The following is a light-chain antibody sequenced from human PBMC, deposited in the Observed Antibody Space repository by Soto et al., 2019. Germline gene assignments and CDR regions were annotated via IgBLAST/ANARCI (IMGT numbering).Light chain of an antibody. CDR1: QDISNY. Sequence: DIQMTQSPSSLSASVGDTVTITCRASQDISNYLAWYQQKPGRVPKVLIYAASTLQSGVPSRFSAIGSGTYFTLTISSLQPEDVATYYCQKYNRAPLTCGGGTKVEIK. CDR2: AAS. V-gene: IGKV1-27*01. J-gene: IGKJ4*01. CDR3: QKYNRAPLT.